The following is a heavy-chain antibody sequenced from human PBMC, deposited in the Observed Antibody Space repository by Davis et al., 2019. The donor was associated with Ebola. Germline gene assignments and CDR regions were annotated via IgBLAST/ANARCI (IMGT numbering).Heavy chain of an antibody. V-gene: IGHV4-59*01. CDR2: IYYSGST. CDR1: GGSISSYY. CDR3: ARHDSSAYYFDY. J-gene: IGHJ4*02. Sequence: PSETLSLTCTVSGGSISSYYWSWIRQPPGKGLEWIGYIYYSGSTNYNPSLKSRVTISVDTSKNQFSLKLSSVTAADTAVYYCARHDSSAYYFDYWGQGTLVTVSS. D-gene: IGHD3-22*01.